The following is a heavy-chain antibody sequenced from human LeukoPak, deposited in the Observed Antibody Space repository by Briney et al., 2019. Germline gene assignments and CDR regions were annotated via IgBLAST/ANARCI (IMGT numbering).Heavy chain of an antibody. CDR2: FDPEDGET. D-gene: IGHD2-15*01. Sequence: ASVKVSCKVSGYTLTELSMHWVRQAPGKGLEWMGGFDPEDGETIYAQKFQGRVTMTEDTSTDTAYMELSSLRSDDTAVYYCARACSGGSCYWVADYWGQGTLVTVSS. V-gene: IGHV1-24*01. CDR3: ARACSGGSCYWVADY. CDR1: GYTLTELS. J-gene: IGHJ4*02.